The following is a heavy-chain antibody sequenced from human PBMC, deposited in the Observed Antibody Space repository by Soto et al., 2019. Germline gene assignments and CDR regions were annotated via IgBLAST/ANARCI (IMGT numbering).Heavy chain of an antibody. V-gene: IGHV4-34*01. Sequence: QVQLQQWGAGLLKPSETLSLTCAVYGGSFSGYYWSWIRQPPGKGLEWIGEINHSGSTHYNPSLKSRVTMSLDTSKNQFSLKLSSVTAADTAVYYCATTGSFYYFGMDVWGLGTTVTVSS. D-gene: IGHD4-4*01. CDR3: ATTGSFYYFGMDV. CDR1: GGSFSGYY. J-gene: IGHJ6*02. CDR2: INHSGST.